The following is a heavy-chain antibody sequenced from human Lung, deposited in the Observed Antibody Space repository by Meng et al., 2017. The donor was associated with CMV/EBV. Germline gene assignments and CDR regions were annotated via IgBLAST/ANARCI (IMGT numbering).Heavy chain of an antibody. D-gene: IGHD6-19*01. CDR3: ATSRGSGWYRIGWFDP. J-gene: IGHJ5*02. CDR1: GFTFSSYS. Sequence: GESLKISCAASGFTFSSYSMNWVRQAPGKGLEWVSSISSSSSYIYYADSVKGRFTISRDNAKNSLYLQMNSLRAEDTAVYYCATSRGSGWYRIGWFDPWGQGTLVTVSS. V-gene: IGHV3-21*01. CDR2: ISSSSSYI.